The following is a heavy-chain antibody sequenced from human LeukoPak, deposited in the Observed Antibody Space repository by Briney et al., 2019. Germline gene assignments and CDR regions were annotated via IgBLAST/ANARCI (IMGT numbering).Heavy chain of an antibody. V-gene: IGHV3-74*01. J-gene: IGHJ4*02. CDR3: ARGTAATAGIDY. D-gene: IGHD6-13*01. CDR2: INTDGSST. CDR1: GFTFSSYW. Sequence: GGSLRLSCAASGFTFSSYWMHWVRQAPGKGLVWVSHINTDGSSTTYGDSAKGRFTVSRDNAKNTLFLQMNSPRVEDTAVYYCARGTAATAGIDYWGQGTLVTVSS.